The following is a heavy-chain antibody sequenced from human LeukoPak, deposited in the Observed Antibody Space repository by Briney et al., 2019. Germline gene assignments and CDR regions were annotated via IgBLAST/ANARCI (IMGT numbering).Heavy chain of an antibody. D-gene: IGHD3-10*01. Sequence: PGGSLRLSCAASGFTFSSYAMSWVRQAPGKGLEWVSAISGSGGSTYYADSVKGRFTISRDNSKNTLYLQMNSLRAEDTAVYFCAKAPGSGSYYNLWGQGTLVTVSS. V-gene: IGHV3-23*01. CDR1: GFTFSSYA. CDR2: ISGSGGST. J-gene: IGHJ5*02. CDR3: AKAPGSGSYYNL.